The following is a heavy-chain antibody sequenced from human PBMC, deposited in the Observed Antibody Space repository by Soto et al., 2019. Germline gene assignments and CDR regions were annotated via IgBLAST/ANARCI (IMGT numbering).Heavy chain of an antibody. D-gene: IGHD6-13*01. J-gene: IGHJ5*02. CDR3: ARGISGTYWFDP. V-gene: IGHV1-69*13. CDR1: GGTFSSYA. Sequence: ASVKVSCKASGGTFSSYAISWVRQAPGQGLEWMGGIIPIFGTANYAQKFQGRVTITADESTSTAYMELSSLRSEDTAVYYCARGISGTYWFDPWGQGTLVTVSS. CDR2: IIPIFGTA.